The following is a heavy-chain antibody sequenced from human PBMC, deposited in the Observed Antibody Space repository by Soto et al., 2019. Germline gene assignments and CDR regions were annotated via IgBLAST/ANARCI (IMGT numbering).Heavy chain of an antibody. V-gene: IGHV4-39*01. J-gene: IGHJ5*02. CDR3: ARRRICGYDSCWFDP. Sequence: SETLSLTCTVSGGSISSSSYYWGWIRQPPGKGLEWIGNVYYGGSTYYNPSLKSRVTISVDTSKNQFSLKLSSVTAADTAVYYCARRRICGYDSCWFDPWGQGTLVTVSS. D-gene: IGHD5-12*01. CDR1: GGSISSSSYY. CDR2: VYYGGST.